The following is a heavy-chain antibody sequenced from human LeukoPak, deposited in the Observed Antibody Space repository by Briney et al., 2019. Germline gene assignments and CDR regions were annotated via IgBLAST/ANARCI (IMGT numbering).Heavy chain of an antibody. CDR3: ARAPRSARFDY. V-gene: IGHV4-34*01. J-gene: IGHJ4*02. CDR2: INHSGST. D-gene: IGHD6-6*01. CDR1: GGSISSYY. Sequence: SETLSLTCTVSGGSISSYYWSWIRQPPGKGLEWIGEINHSGSTNYNPSLKSRVTISVDTSKNQFSLKLSSVTAADTAVYYCARAPRSARFDYWGQGTLVTVSS.